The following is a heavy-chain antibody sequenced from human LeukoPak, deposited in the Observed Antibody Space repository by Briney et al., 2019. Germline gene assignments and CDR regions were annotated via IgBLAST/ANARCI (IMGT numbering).Heavy chain of an antibody. D-gene: IGHD2-2*01. V-gene: IGHV3-30*02. J-gene: IGHJ4*02. CDR1: GFTFSSYG. CDR2: IRYDGSNK. Sequence: GGSLRLSCAASGFTFSSYGMHWVRQAPGKGLEWVAFIRYDGSNKYYADSVKGRFTISRDNSKNTLYLQMNSLTAEATAVYYCAKDYYCSSTSCGIDYWGQGTLVTVS. CDR3: AKDYYCSSTSCGIDY.